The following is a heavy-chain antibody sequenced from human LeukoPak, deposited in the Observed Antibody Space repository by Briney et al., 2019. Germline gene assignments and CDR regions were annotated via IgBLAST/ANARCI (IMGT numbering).Heavy chain of an antibody. CDR3: ARGRWRDGYNNYFDY. CDR2: INHSGST. Sequence: SETLSLTCAVYGGSFSGYYWSWIRQPPGKGLEWIGEINHSGSTNYNPSLKSRVTISVDTSKNQFSLKLSSVTAADTAVYYCARGRWRDGYNNYFDYWGQGTLVTASS. CDR1: GGSFSGYY. J-gene: IGHJ4*02. V-gene: IGHV4-34*01. D-gene: IGHD5-24*01.